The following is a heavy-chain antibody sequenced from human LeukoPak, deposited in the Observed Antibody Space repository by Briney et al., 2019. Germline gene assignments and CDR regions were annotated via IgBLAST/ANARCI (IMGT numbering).Heavy chain of an antibody. CDR2: INHSGST. V-gene: IGHV4-34*01. CDR1: GGSFSGYY. J-gene: IGHJ6*03. CDR3: ARMRDYYYYYMDV. Sequence: SETLSLTCAVYGGSFSGYYWSWIRQPPGKGLEWLGEINHSGSTNYNPSLKSRVTISVDTSKNQFSLKLSSVTAADTAVYYCARMRDYYYYYMDVWGEGATGTMSS.